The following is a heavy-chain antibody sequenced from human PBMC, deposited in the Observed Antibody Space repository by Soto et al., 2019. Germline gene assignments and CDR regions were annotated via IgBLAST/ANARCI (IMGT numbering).Heavy chain of an antibody. J-gene: IGHJ4*02. D-gene: IGHD1-1*01. V-gene: IGHV3-23*01. CDR2: ISGSGGST. CDR3: AKDRGATTPAFGY. Sequence: GGSLRLSCAASGFTFSSYAMSWVRQAPGKGLEWVSAISGSGGSTYYADSVKGRFTISRDNSKNTLYLQMNSLRSDDTAVYYCAKDRGATTPAFGYWGQGTLVTVSS. CDR1: GFTFSSYA.